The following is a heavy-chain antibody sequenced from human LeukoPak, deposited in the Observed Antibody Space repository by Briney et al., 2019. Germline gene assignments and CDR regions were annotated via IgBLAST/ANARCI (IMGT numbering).Heavy chain of an antibody. CDR2: INPNSGGT. J-gene: IGHJ4*02. D-gene: IGHD2-2*02. Sequence: ASVKVSCKASGYTFTSYDINWVRQATGQGLEWMGWINPNSGGTNYAQKFQGRVTMTRDTSISTAYMELSRLRSDDTAVYYCARSRNSWDIVVVPAAIGYWGQGTLVTVSS. V-gene: IGHV1-2*02. CDR1: GYTFTSYD. CDR3: ARSRNSWDIVVVPAAIGY.